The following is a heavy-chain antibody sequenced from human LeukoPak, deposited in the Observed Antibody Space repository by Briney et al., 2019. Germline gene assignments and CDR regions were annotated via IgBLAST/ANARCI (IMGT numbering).Heavy chain of an antibody. D-gene: IGHD3-22*01. CDR3: ARCARAYYDSSGYYWDY. J-gene: IGHJ4*02. CDR1: GFTVSSNY. Sequence: SGGSLRLSCAASGFTVSSNYMSWVRQAPGKGLERVSVIYSGGSTYYADSVKGRFTISRGNSKNTLYLQMNSLRAEDTAVYYCARCARAYYDSSGYYWDYWGQGTLVTVSS. V-gene: IGHV3-53*01. CDR2: IYSGGST.